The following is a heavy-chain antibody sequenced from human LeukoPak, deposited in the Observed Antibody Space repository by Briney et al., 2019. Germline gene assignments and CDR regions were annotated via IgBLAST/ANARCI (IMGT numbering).Heavy chain of an antibody. J-gene: IGHJ4*02. CDR1: GLTFSTYN. V-gene: IGHV3-7*01. Sequence: GGSLRLSCAGSGLTFSTYNMNWVRQAPGKGLERVANIKQDGTEKYYVDSVKGRFTISRDNAKNSLYLQMNSLRVEDTAVYYCAKLAKYFYGSETYYFFEHWGQGTPVTASS. D-gene: IGHD3-10*01. CDR3: AKLAKYFYGSETYYFFEH. CDR2: IKQDGTEK.